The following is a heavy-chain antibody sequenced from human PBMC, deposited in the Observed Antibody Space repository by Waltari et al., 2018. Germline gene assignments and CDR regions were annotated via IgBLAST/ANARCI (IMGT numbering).Heavy chain of an antibody. Sequence: EVQLVDSGLALVQPGGSLRLSCAPSGFPFRPSWMSCFLHSPGKGLEWVANIKQDGSEKYYVDAVKGRFTISRDNAKNSLYLQMNSLRAEDTAVYYCARDNLRYSSSCGAYWGQGTLVTVSS. J-gene: IGHJ4*02. CDR3: ARDNLRYSSSCGAY. D-gene: IGHD6-13*01. CDR1: GFPFRPSW. CDR2: IKQDGSEK. V-gene: IGHV3-7*03.